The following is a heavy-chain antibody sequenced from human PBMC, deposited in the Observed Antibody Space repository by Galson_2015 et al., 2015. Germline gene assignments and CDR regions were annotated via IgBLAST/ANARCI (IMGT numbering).Heavy chain of an antibody. CDR1: GFTFSSYE. J-gene: IGHJ3*02. CDR2: NTSGGDII. Sequence: SLRLSCAASGFTFSSYEMNWVRQAPGKGLEWVSYNTSGGDIISYADSVKGRFTVSRDNAKNSLYLQMNSLRAEDTAVYYCAREVMVTPDTFDIWGQGTMVTVSS. CDR3: AREVMVTPDTFDI. D-gene: IGHD2-21*02. V-gene: IGHV3-48*03.